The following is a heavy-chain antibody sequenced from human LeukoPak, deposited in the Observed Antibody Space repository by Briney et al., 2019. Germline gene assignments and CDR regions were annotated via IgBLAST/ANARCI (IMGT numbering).Heavy chain of an antibody. CDR2: ISGSGGST. V-gene: IGHV3-23*01. CDR1: GFTFSSYA. Sequence: QPGGSLRLSCAASGFTFSSYAMSWVRQAPGKGLEWVSAISGSGGSTYYADSVKGRFTISRDNSKNTLYLQMNSLRAEDTAVYYCAKPYSGYDPEPSAFDYWGQGTLVTVSS. CDR3: AKPYSGYDPEPSAFDY. D-gene: IGHD5-12*01. J-gene: IGHJ4*02.